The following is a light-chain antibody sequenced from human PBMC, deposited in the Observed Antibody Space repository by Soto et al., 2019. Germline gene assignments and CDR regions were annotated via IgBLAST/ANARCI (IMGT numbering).Light chain of an antibody. Sequence: EIVMTQSPGTLSVSPWERATLSCRASQSVSSNLAWYQQKPGQAPRLLIYGASTRATGIPARFSGSGSGTEFTLTISSLQSEDFAVYYCQQYNNWPPMTFGQGTKVDIK. CDR3: QQYNNWPPMT. CDR1: QSVSSN. V-gene: IGKV3-15*01. J-gene: IGKJ1*01. CDR2: GAS.